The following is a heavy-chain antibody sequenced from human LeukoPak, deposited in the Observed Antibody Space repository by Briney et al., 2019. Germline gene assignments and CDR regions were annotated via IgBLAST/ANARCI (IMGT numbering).Heavy chain of an antibody. CDR1: GGSISSSSYY. CDR3: ARHRLGYCSSTSCLAPYSWFDP. CDR2: IYYSGST. Sequence: SETLSLTCTVSGGSISSSSYYWGWIRQPPGKGLEWIGSIYYSGSTYYNPSLKSRVTISVDTSKNQFSLKLSSVTAADTAVYYCARHRLGYCSSTSCLAPYSWFDPWGQGTLVTVSS. J-gene: IGHJ5*02. V-gene: IGHV4-39*01. D-gene: IGHD2-2*01.